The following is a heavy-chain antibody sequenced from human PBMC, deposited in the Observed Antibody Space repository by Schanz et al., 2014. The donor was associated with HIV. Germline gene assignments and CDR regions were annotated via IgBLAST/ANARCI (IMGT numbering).Heavy chain of an antibody. Sequence: QVQLVESGGGVVQPGRSLRLSCAASGFTFSTYVMHWVRQAPGKGLEGVAIIWFDGSNKYYADSVRGRFTISRDNSKNTLYLQMNSLRAEDTAVYYCAKVAIHSSGWLPFDYWGQGTLVTVSP. D-gene: IGHD6-19*01. CDR1: GFTFSTYV. J-gene: IGHJ4*02. V-gene: IGHV3-33*06. CDR2: IWFDGSNK. CDR3: AKVAIHSSGWLPFDY.